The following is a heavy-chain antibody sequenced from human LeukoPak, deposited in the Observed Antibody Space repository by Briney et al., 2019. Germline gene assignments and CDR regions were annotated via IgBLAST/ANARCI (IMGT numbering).Heavy chain of an antibody. V-gene: IGHV1-58*01. CDR1: GFTFTSSA. J-gene: IGHJ4*02. D-gene: IGHD1-26*01. CDR2: IVVGSGNT. Sequence: ASVRVSCKASGFTFTSSAVQWVRQARGQRLEWIGWIVVGSGNTNYAQKFQERVTITRDMSTSTAYMELSSLRSEDTAVYYCAAGKGYSGSYSNYWGQGTLVTVSS. CDR3: AAGKGYSGSYSNY.